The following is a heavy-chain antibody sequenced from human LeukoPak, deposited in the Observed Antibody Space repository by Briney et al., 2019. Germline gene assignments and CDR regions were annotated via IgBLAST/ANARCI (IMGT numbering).Heavy chain of an antibody. V-gene: IGHV3-7*01. CDR3: VRDATRGGDFDY. CDR2: INQDGSQK. J-gene: IGHJ4*02. Sequence: GGSLRLSCAASGFTFNNFWMTWVRQAPGKGLEWVANINQDGSQKYYVGSVKGRFTASRDNAEDSLYLQMNSLRVEDMAVYYCVRDATRGGDFDYWGQGTLVTVSS. CDR1: GFTFNNFW. D-gene: IGHD3-16*01.